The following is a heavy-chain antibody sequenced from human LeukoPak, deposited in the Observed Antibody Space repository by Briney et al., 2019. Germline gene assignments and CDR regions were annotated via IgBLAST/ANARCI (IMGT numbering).Heavy chain of an antibody. CDR2: MNPNSGNT. D-gene: IGHD3-3*01. J-gene: IGHJ5*02. Sequence: GASVKVSCKASGYTFTSYDINWVRQATGQGLEWMGWMNPNSGNTGYAQKFQGRVTITRNTSISTAYMGLSSLRSEDTAVYYCARGNTRITIFGVVISWFDPWGQGTLVTVSS. V-gene: IGHV1-8*03. CDR1: GYTFTSYD. CDR3: ARGNTRITIFGVVISWFDP.